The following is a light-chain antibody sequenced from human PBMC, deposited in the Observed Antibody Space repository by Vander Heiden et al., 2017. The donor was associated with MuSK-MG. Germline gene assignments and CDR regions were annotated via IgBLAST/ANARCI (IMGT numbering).Light chain of an antibody. CDR2: DAS. J-gene: IGKJ2*03. Sequence: DIQMTQSTSSLSASVGDRVTITCQASQDISDHLNWYQYKPGKAPKLLIYDASDLEAGVPSRFSGSGSGTHFTFTIYSLQPEDIATYFCQYYDDLPPYSFGRGTKLEIK. V-gene: IGKV1-33*01. CDR1: QDISDH. CDR3: QYYDDLPPYS.